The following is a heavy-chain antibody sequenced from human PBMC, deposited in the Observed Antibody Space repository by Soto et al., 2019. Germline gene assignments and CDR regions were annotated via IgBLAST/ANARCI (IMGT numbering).Heavy chain of an antibody. CDR2: INHGGST. CDR3: ARDIAAAGNYYYYGMDV. D-gene: IGHD6-13*01. J-gene: IGHJ6*02. V-gene: IGHV4-34*01. CDR1: GGSFSGYY. Sequence: QVQLQQWGAGLLKPSETLSLTCAVYGGSFSGYYWSWIRQPPGKGLEWIGEINHGGSTNYNPSLKSRVTISVDTSKNQFSLKLSSVTAADTAVYYCARDIAAAGNYYYYGMDVWGQGTTVTVSS.